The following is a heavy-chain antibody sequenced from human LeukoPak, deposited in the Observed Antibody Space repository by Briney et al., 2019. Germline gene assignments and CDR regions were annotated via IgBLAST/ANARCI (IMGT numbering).Heavy chain of an antibody. D-gene: IGHD3-9*01. Sequence: PGGSLSLSCAASGFTFSRYCMSWVRQAPGRGLEWVANIKQDGSEKYYVDSVKGRFTISRDNAKNSLYLQLNSLRAGDTGVYYWAREIRRVTGRDYWGQGTLVTVSS. J-gene: IGHJ4*02. CDR3: AREIRRVTGRDY. CDR1: GFTFSRYC. V-gene: IGHV3-7*01. CDR2: IKQDGSEK.